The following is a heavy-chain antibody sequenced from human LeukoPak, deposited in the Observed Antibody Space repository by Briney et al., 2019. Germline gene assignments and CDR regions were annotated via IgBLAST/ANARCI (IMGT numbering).Heavy chain of an antibody. CDR3: ARDGRNGYEDDY. V-gene: IGHV4-30-2*01. Sequence: SETLSLTCTVSGGSICSCGYYWSWVRQPPGEGLECHGYIYHSGSTYYNPSLKSRVTISVDRSKNQFSLKLSSVTAADTAVYYCARDGRNGYEDDYWGQGTLVTVSS. CDR2: IYHSGST. CDR1: GGSICSCGYY. D-gene: IGHD5-12*01. J-gene: IGHJ4*02.